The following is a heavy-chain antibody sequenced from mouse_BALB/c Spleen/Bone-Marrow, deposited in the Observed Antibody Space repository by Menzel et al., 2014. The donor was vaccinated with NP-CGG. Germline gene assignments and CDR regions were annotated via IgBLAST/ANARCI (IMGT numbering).Heavy chain of an antibody. CDR3: ALLGNYGYFDV. D-gene: IGHD2-1*01. CDR2: INPDSSMI. V-gene: IGHV4-1*02. CDR1: GFDFSRYW. J-gene: IGHJ1*01. Sequence: EVQRVESGGGLVQPGGSLKLSCAASGFDFSRYWMSWVRQAPGKGLEWIGEINPDSSMINYTPSLEDKFIISRDNAKNTLYLQMSKVRSEDTALYYCALLGNYGYFDVWGAGTTVTVSS.